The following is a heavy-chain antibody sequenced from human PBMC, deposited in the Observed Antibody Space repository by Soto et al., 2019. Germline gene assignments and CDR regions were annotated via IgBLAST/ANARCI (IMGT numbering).Heavy chain of an antibody. CDR1: GGTFSSYA. CDR3: ARDRVRMLKAENYYYYYGMDV. V-gene: IGHV1-69*01. CDR2: IIPIFGTA. D-gene: IGHD2-15*01. J-gene: IGHJ6*02. Sequence: QVQLVQSGAEVKKPGSSVKVSCKASGGTFSSYAISWVRQAPGQGLEWMGGIIPIFGTANYAQKFKGRVTITADESTSTAYMELSSVRSEDTAVYYCARDRVRMLKAENYYYYYGMDVWGQGTTVTVSS.